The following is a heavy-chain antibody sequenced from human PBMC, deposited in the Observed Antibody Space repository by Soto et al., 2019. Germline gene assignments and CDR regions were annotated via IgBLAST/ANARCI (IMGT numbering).Heavy chain of an antibody. D-gene: IGHD3-3*01. V-gene: IGHV1-2*02. J-gene: IGHJ3*02. Sequence: QLHLVQSGAVVKKPGASVTVSCSASGYPVTAYYMHWVRQAPGRGLEWMGGINPATGAAKYTQTFQGRVTRTRDTSTSTVFMELSGLTSEGPAVFYCARGGGVGVAGSAAFDMWGQGTLVTVSS. CDR2: INPATGAA. CDR3: ARGGGVGVAGSAAFDM. CDR1: GYPVTAYY.